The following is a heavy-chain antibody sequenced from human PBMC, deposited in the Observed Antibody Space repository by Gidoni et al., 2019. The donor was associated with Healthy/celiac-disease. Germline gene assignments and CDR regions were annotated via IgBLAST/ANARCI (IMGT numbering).Heavy chain of an antibody. CDR2: ISISSSYI. J-gene: IGHJ4*02. CDR1: GFPVRSYS. Sequence: EVQLVESGGGLVKPGRSLRPPCPASGFPVRSYSMDLVRQAPGKGLEWVSSISISSSYIYYADSVKGRFTISRYNAKNSLYLQMISLSAGDTAVYYCARDGSGSYYVGYWGQGTLVTVSS. D-gene: IGHD1-26*01. CDR3: ARDGSGSYYVGY. V-gene: IGHV3-21*01.